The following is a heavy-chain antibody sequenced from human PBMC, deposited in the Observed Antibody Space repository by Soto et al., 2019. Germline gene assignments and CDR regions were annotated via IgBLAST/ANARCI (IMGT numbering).Heavy chain of an antibody. CDR1: GSSISSYY. Sequence: SDTMSLTCTLPGSSISSYYWSWIRQPPGKGLEWIGYIYYSGSTNYNPSLKSRVTISVDTSKNQFSLKLSSVTAADTAVYYCARSDGRYWGQGTLVT. CDR2: IYYSGST. J-gene: IGHJ4*02. CDR3: ARSDGRY. V-gene: IGHV4-59*07.